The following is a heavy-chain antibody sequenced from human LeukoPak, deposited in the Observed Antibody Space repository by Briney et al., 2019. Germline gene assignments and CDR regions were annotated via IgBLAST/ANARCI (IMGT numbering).Heavy chain of an antibody. D-gene: IGHD3-9*01. V-gene: IGHV4-59*01. Sequence: PSETLSLTCTVSGGALSGYYWSWIRQPPGKGLEWIGYIFYSGTTNYNPSLKSRVTIPVDTSKTLFSLKLSSVTAADTAVYYWARTNQIDGSAFDIWGQGTMVTVSS. CDR2: IFYSGTT. CDR1: GGALSGYY. J-gene: IGHJ3*02. CDR3: ARTNQIDGSAFDI.